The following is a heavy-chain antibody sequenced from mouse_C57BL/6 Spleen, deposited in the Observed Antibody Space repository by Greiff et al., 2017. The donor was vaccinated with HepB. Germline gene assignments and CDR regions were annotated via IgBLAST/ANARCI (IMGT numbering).Heavy chain of an antibody. CDR2: IYPGDGDT. CDR3: ARSTDDGYWYFDV. J-gene: IGHJ1*03. Sequence: QVQLQQSGAELVKPGASVKISCKASGYAFSSYWMNWVKQRPGKGLEWIGQIYPGDGDTNYNGKFKGKATLTADKSSSTAYMKLSSLTSEDSAVYFCARSTDDGYWYFDVWGTGTTVTVSS. V-gene: IGHV1-80*01. CDR1: GYAFSSYW. D-gene: IGHD2-3*01.